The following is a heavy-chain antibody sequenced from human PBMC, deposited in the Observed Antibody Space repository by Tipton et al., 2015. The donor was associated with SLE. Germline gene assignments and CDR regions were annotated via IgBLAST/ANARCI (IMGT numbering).Heavy chain of an antibody. D-gene: IGHD3-22*01. Sequence: TLSLTCTVSGGSISSSSYYWGWIRQPPGKGLEWIGSIYYSGSTNYNPSLKSRVTISVDTSKNQFSLKLSSVTAADTAVYYCARDWRTHYYDSSGYFHDAFDIWGQGTMVTVSS. J-gene: IGHJ3*02. V-gene: IGHV4-39*07. CDR3: ARDWRTHYYDSSGYFHDAFDI. CDR2: IYYSGST. CDR1: GGSISSSSYY.